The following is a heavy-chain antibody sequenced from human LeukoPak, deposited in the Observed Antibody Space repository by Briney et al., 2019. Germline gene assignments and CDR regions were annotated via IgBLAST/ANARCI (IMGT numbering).Heavy chain of an antibody. V-gene: IGHV3-53*01. CDR3: ARTDETAPAEDFQH. CDR2: IYSGGST. J-gene: IGHJ1*01. CDR1: GFSVSSNY. D-gene: IGHD2-21*02. Sequence: PGGSLRLSCAASGFSVSSNYMSWVRQAPGKGLDWVSVIYSGGSTYYADSVKGRFTLSSDNSKTTLYLQMKSLRAEDTAVYYCARTDETAPAEDFQHWGQGTLVTVSS.